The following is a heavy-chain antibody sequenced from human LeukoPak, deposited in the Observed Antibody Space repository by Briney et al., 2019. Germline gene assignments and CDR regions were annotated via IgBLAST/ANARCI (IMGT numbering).Heavy chain of an antibody. Sequence: SETLSLTCTVSGDSISSYYWSWIRQPPGKGLEWIGYIYYSGSTNYNPSLKSRVTISVDTSKNQFSLKLSSVTAADTAVYYCARLGGTTDYWGQGTLVTVSS. J-gene: IGHJ4*02. CDR3: ARLGGTTDY. D-gene: IGHD3-10*01. CDR2: IYYSGST. V-gene: IGHV4-59*08. CDR1: GDSISSYY.